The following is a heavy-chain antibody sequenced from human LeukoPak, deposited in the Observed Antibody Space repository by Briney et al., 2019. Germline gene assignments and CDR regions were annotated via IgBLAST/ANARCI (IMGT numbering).Heavy chain of an antibody. D-gene: IGHD1-14*01. CDR1: GGSISSSGNY. J-gene: IGHJ5*02. Sequence: SETLSLTCTVSGGSISSSGNYWGWIRQPPGTGPEWIGSIYYSGSTYYNPSLKSRVAISVDTSKDQFSLKLISVAAVDTAVYYCGQSRHGDHFDPWGQGTLVTVSS. CDR3: GQSRHGDHFDP. V-gene: IGHV4-39*01. CDR2: IYYSGST.